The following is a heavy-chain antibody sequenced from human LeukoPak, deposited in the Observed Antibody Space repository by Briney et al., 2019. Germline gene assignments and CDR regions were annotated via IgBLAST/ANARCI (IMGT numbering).Heavy chain of an antibody. J-gene: IGHJ4*02. Sequence: GGSLRLSCAASGFTFSSYWMSWVCQAPGKGLEWVANIKQDGSEKYYVDSVKGRFTISRDNAKNSLYLQMNSLRAEDTAVYYCARNTQRLRHRNFDYWGQGTLVTVSS. CDR1: GFTFSSYW. V-gene: IGHV3-7*01. D-gene: IGHD4-17*01. CDR2: IKQDGSEK. CDR3: ARNTQRLRHRNFDY.